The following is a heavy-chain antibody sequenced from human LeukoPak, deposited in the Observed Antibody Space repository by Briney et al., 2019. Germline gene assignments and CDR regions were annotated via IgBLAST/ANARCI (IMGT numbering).Heavy chain of an antibody. J-gene: IGHJ4*02. CDR1: GFTFSNYG. Sequence: GGSLRLSCAASGFTFSNYGMHWVRQAPGKGLEWVTFMRNDGIHKYYIDSVKGRFTISRDTSKNTLYLQMNSLRPEDTAVYYCAKDRSSSWSGGDYWGQGTLVTVSS. D-gene: IGHD6-13*01. V-gene: IGHV3-30*02. CDR2: MRNDGIHK. CDR3: AKDRSSSWSGGDY.